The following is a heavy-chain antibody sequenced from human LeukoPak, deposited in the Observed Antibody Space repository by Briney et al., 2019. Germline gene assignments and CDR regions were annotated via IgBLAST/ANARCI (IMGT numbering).Heavy chain of an antibody. CDR2: INPSGGST. CDR3: ARADSSGGNYYYYGMDV. Sequence: ASVKVSCKASGYTFTSYYMHWVRQAPGQGLEWMGIINPSGGSTSYAQKFQGRVTMTRDTSTSTVYTELSSLRSEDTAVYYCARADSSGGNYYYYGMDVWGKGTTVTVSS. D-gene: IGHD6-19*01. V-gene: IGHV1-46*01. J-gene: IGHJ6*04. CDR1: GYTFTSYY.